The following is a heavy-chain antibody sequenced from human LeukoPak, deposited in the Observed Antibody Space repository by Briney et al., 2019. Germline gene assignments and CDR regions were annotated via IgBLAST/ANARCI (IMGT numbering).Heavy chain of an antibody. V-gene: IGHV3-23*01. CDR2: IYDGGSNT. CDR3: ARDNYDSSGYPPYYFDY. Sequence: GGSLRLSCGASGFTFSANALSWVRQAPGKGLEWVSTIYDGGSNTNYADSVKGRFTISRDNSKNTLYLQMNSLRAEDTAVYYCARDNYDSSGYPPYYFDYWGQGALVTVSS. CDR1: GFTFSANA. J-gene: IGHJ4*02. D-gene: IGHD3-22*01.